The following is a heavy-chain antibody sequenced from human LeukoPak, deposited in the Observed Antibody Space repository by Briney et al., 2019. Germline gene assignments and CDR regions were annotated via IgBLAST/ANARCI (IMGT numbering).Heavy chain of an antibody. CDR1: GGSISSYY. Sequence: PSETLSLTRTVPGGSISSYYWSWIRQPPGKGLEWIGYIYTSGSTNYNPSLKSRVTLSVDTSKNQFSLKLSSVTAADTAVYYCARLLYSNLDYWGQGTLVTVSS. J-gene: IGHJ4*02. D-gene: IGHD4-11*01. V-gene: IGHV4-4*09. CDR2: IYTSGST. CDR3: ARLLYSNLDY.